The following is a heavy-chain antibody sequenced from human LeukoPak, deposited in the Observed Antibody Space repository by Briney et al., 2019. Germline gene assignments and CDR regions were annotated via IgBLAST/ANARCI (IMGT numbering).Heavy chain of an antibody. Sequence: SETLSLTCTVSGGSISSYYWSWIRQPPGKGLEWIGYIYYSGSTNYNPSLKSRVTISVDTSKNQFSLKLSSVTAADTAVYYCARGQTPSWFGELYLYYFDYWGQGTLVTVSS. V-gene: IGHV4-59*08. J-gene: IGHJ4*02. CDR2: IYYSGST. CDR1: GGSISSYY. CDR3: ARGQTPSWFGELYLYYFDY. D-gene: IGHD3-10*01.